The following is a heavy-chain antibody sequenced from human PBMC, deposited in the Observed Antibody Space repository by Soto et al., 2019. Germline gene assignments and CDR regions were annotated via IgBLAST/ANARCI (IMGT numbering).Heavy chain of an antibody. CDR1: GFTFSSYA. J-gene: IGHJ4*02. CDR3: AHGSGSYGVWFIGEFDY. D-gene: IGHD3-10*01. Sequence: EVQLLESGGGLVQPGGSLRLSCAASGFTFSSYAMSWVRQAPGKGLEWVSAISGSGGSTYYADSVKGRFTISRDNSKNTLYLQMNSLRAEDTAVYYCAHGSGSYGVWFIGEFDYWGQGTLVTVSS. V-gene: IGHV3-23*01. CDR2: ISGSGGST.